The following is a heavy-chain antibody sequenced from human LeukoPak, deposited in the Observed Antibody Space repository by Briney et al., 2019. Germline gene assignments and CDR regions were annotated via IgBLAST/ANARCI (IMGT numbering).Heavy chain of an antibody. Sequence: GGSLRLSCAASGFTFDDYGMSWVRQAPGKGLEWVSGINWNGGSTGYADSVKGRFTISRDNSKNTLYLQMNSLRAEDTAVYYCATAAGYSSSWYLGWFDPWGQGTLVTVSS. CDR1: GFTFDDYG. D-gene: IGHD6-13*01. CDR3: ATAAGYSSSWYLGWFDP. J-gene: IGHJ5*02. CDR2: INWNGGST. V-gene: IGHV3-20*04.